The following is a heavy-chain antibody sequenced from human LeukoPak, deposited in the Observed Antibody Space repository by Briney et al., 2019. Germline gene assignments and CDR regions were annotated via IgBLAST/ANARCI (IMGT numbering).Heavy chain of an antibody. CDR2: ISYDGSNK. V-gene: IGHV3-30*18. CDR1: GFTFSNYG. D-gene: IGHD5-12*01. J-gene: IGHJ4*02. Sequence: PGGSLRHSCAVSGFTFSNYGMHWVRQAPGKGLEWVAVISYDGSNKYYTDSVKGRFTISRDNSKNTLYLQMNSLRAEDTAVYYCAKDRTAGYDGLVDYWGQGTLVTVSS. CDR3: AKDRTAGYDGLVDY.